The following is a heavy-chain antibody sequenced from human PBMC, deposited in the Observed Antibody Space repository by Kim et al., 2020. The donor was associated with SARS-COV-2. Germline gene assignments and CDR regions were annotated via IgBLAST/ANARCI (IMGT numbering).Heavy chain of an antibody. CDR1: GYTFISYG. V-gene: IGHV1-18*01. CDR3: ARDPSSSGWYLDY. D-gene: IGHD6-19*01. CDR2: ISAYNGDT. Sequence: ASVKVSCKASGYTFISYGISWVRQAPGHGLEWMGWISAYNGDTNYAQKFQGRVTLTTDTSTNTAYMELRSLRSDDTAVYYCARDPSSSGWYLDYWGQGTLVTVSS. J-gene: IGHJ4*02.